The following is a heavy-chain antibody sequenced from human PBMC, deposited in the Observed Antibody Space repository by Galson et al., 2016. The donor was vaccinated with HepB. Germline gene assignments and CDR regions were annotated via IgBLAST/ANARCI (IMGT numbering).Heavy chain of an antibody. V-gene: IGHV4-4*09. D-gene: IGHD6-19*01. CDR1: GGSISTYY. Sequence: SETLSLTCTVSGGSISTYYWSWIRQSPGKGLEWIAYIYYNSSLKSRLTISVDMSKNQFSLKLSSVTAADTAVYYCARGWGDLAYWGQGTLVTVSS. CDR2: IY. CDR3: ARGWGDLAY. J-gene: IGHJ4*02.